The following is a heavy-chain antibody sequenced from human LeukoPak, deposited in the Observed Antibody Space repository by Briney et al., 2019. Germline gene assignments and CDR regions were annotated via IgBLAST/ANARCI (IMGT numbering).Heavy chain of an antibody. V-gene: IGHV3-23*01. J-gene: IGHJ6*02. CDR1: GFTFSSYA. Sequence: PGGSLRLSCAASGFTFSSYAMTWVRQAPGEGLEWVSAISGSGGRTYSADSVKGRFTISRDNSKNTLYLQMNSLRAEDTAVYYCAKDDYYYYGMDVWGQGTTVTVSS. CDR2: ISGSGGRT. CDR3: AKDDYYYYGMDV.